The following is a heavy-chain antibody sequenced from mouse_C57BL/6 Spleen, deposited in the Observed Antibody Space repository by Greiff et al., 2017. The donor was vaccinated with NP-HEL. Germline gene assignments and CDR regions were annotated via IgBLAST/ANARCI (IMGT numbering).Heavy chain of an antibody. V-gene: IGHV1-82*01. CDR2: IYPGDGDT. J-gene: IGHJ4*01. CDR1: GYAFSSSW. Sequence: VQLQQSGPELVKPGASVKISCKASGYAFSSSWMNWVKQRPGKGLEWIGRIYPGDGDTNYNGKFKGKATLTADKSSSTAYMQLSSLTSEDSAVYFCAREGAAQAYYAMDYWGQGTSVTVSS. D-gene: IGHD3-2*02. CDR3: AREGAAQAYYAMDY.